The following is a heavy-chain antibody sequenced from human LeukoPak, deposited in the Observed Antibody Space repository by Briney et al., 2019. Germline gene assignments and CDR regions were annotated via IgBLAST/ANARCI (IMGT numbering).Heavy chain of an antibody. CDR1: GFAFSRSW. V-gene: IGHV3-7*01. D-gene: IGHD3-16*01. CDR2: IQPDGSEQ. Sequence: GGSLRLSCVASGFAFSRSWMSWVRQAPGKGLEWVGNIQPDGSEQCPVDSVKGRFTISRDNSRNSLFLQMSSLRVEDTAVYYCASQSFARFDPWGQGTLVTVSS. J-gene: IGHJ5*02. CDR3: ASQSFARFDP.